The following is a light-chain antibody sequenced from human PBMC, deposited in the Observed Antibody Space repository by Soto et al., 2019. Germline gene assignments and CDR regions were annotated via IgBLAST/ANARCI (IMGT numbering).Light chain of an antibody. V-gene: IGKV1-27*01. CDR1: RGFSNG. CDR3: QKYDDDPLT. Sequence: DFQMTQSPPSLSASIGDRVSITCRANRGFSNGLAWFQQKPGTVPKLLIYAASTLHSGVPSRFSGSGSGTDLTLTSSSLQPEDAATYYCQKYDDDPLTFGDGTKVEIK. CDR2: AAS. J-gene: IGKJ4*01.